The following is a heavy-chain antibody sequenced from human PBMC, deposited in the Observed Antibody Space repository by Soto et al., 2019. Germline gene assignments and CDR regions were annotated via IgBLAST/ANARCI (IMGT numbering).Heavy chain of an antibody. CDR2: ITASGSYV. Sequence: GGSLRLSCAGSGFIFSQYSMNWVRQSPGKGLEWVSVITASGSYVNYADSVRGRFTNTRDNGRNSVFLQMNSLSPEDTGVYYCAKRDGGSGAFDSWGQGTLVTVSS. CDR1: GFIFSQYS. V-gene: IGHV3-21*06. CDR3: AKRDGGSGAFDS. J-gene: IGHJ4*02. D-gene: IGHD3-10*01.